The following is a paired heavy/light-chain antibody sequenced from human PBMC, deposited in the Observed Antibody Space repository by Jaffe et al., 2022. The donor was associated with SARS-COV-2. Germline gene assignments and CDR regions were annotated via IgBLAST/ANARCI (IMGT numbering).Heavy chain of an antibody. V-gene: IGHV3-74*01. J-gene: IGHJ4*02. CDR1: GFTFSRYW. D-gene: IGHD4-17*01. Sequence: EVQLVESGGGFVQPGGSLRLSCAASGFTFSRYWMQWVRQAPGKGLVWVSHIKSDGSSTNYADSVKGRFTISRDNARNTLYLQINSLGAEDTAVYYCANSPYGVFEDYWGQGTLVTVSP. CDR3: ANSPYGVFEDY. CDR2: IKSDGSST.
Light chain of an antibody. Sequence: DIQMTQSPSSLSASVGDGVTVACRASQSINTYLNWYQQKPGKAPKLLIYGASSLQSGVPSRFSGSGSGTEFTLTISGLQPEDFATYYCQQTSSAPLTFGGGTKVEI. CDR3: QQTSSAPLT. CDR2: GAS. V-gene: IGKV1-39*01. CDR1: QSINTY. J-gene: IGKJ4*01.